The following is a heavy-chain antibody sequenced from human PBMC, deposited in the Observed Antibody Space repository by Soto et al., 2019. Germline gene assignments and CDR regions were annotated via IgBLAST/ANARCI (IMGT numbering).Heavy chain of an antibody. Sequence: EVQLVESGGGLVQPGGSLRLSCAASGFTVSSNYMSWVRQAPGKGLEWVTVIYSGGSTYYADSVKGRFTISRDNSKNTLYLQMNSLRAEDTAVYYCARDRIAVAGNTEYFQHWGQGTLVTVS. CDR1: GFTVSSNY. D-gene: IGHD6-19*01. CDR3: ARDRIAVAGNTEYFQH. J-gene: IGHJ1*01. CDR2: IYSGGST. V-gene: IGHV3-66*01.